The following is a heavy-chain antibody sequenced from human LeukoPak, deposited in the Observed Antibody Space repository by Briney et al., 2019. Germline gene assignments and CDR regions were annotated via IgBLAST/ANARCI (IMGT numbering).Heavy chain of an antibody. CDR3: AASGRRLSLDY. D-gene: IGHD2-15*01. CDR2: IYYSGST. CDR1: GGSISSGGYY. V-gene: IGHV4-31*03. Sequence: TPSQTLSLTCTVSGGSISSGGYYWSWIRQHPAKGLEWIGYIYYSGSTYYNPSLKSRVTISVDTSKNQFSLKLSSVTAADTAVYYCAASGRRLSLDYWGQGTLVTVSS. J-gene: IGHJ4*02.